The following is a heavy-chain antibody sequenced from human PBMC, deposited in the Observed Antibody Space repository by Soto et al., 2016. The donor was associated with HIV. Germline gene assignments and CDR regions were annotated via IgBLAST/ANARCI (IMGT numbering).Heavy chain of an antibody. V-gene: IGHV3-30*04. CDR2: ISYDGSNK. J-gene: IGHJ4*02. D-gene: IGHD3-22*01. CDR3: ARDSIGDYDSSGYYPDC. CDR1: GFTFSSYA. Sequence: QVQLVESGGGVVQPGRSLRLSCAASGFTFSSYAMHWVRQAPGKGLEWVAVISYDGSNKYYADSVKGRFTISRDNSKNTLYLQMNSLRAEDTAVYYCARDSIGDYDSSGYYPDCWGQGTLVTVSS.